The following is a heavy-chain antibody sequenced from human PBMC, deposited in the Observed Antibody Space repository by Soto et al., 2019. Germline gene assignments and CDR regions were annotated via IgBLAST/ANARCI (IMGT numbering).Heavy chain of an antibody. J-gene: IGHJ4*02. Sequence: PGGSLRLSCAASGFTFSSYGMHWVRQAPGKGLEWVAVISYDGSNKYYADSVKGRFTISRDNSKNTLYLQMNSLRAEDTAVYYCARDRGDILTGPFDYWGQGTLVTVSS. D-gene: IGHD3-9*01. CDR3: ARDRGDILTGPFDY. V-gene: IGHV3-30*03. CDR2: ISYDGSNK. CDR1: GFTFSSYG.